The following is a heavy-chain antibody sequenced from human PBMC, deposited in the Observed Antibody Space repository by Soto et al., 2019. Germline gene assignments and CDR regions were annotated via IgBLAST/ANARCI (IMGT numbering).Heavy chain of an antibody. CDR2: ISSSSSTI. CDR1: GFTFSSYS. D-gene: IGHD4-17*01. J-gene: IGHJ4*02. V-gene: IGHV3-48*01. Sequence: GGSLRLSCAPSGFTFSSYSMNWVRQAPGNGLEWVSYISSSSSTIYYADSVKGRFTISRDNSMNTLYLQMNSQRAEDPAVYYCAKDQGSIVYGEGCWGGGTRVTV. CDR3: AKDQGSIVYGEGC.